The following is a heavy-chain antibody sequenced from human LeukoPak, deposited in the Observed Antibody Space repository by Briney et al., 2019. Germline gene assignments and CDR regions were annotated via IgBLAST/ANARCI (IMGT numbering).Heavy chain of an antibody. CDR2: INPSGGNT. V-gene: IGHV1-46*01. J-gene: IGHJ4*02. CDR3: ARDIGSSWNDIDY. CDR1: GYTFTSYY. D-gene: IGHD1-1*01. Sequence: ASVTVSFKASGYTFTSYYMHWVRRAPGQGVEGMGIINPSGGNTSYAQKFQARVTMTRDTSTSTVYMELSSLRSEDTAVYYCARDIGSSWNDIDYWGQGTLVTVSS.